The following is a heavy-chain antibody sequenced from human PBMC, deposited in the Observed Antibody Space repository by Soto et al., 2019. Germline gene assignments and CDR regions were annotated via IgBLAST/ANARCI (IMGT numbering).Heavy chain of an antibody. V-gene: IGHV3-23*01. Sequence: EVQLLESGGGFVQPGESLRLSCAASGFTFSLSAMSWVRQAPGRGLDWVSSLSGGGSTTDYADSVKGRFNISRDNSKNTVHLQMNSLRAEDTAVYYCAKGPEYDILTGCDYWGQGALVTVSS. CDR3: AKGPEYDILTGCDY. CDR2: LSGGGSTT. J-gene: IGHJ4*02. D-gene: IGHD3-9*01. CDR1: GFTFSLSA.